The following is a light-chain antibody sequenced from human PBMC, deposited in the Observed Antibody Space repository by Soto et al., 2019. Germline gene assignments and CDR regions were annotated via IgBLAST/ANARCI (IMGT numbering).Light chain of an antibody. V-gene: IGKV1-39*01. J-gene: IGKJ1*01. CDR2: AAS. Sequence: DIQMTQSPSSLSASVGDRVTITCRASQSISSYLNWYQQKPGKAPKLLIYAASSLQSGVPSRLSGSGSGTDFTLTISSLQHEDFETYYCQQTYSTPRTLGQGTKVDIK. CDR3: QQTYSTPRT. CDR1: QSISSY.